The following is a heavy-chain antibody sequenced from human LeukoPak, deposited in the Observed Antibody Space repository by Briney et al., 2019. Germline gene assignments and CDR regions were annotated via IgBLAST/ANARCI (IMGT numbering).Heavy chain of an antibody. CDR3: ARGISWPFDY. J-gene: IGHJ4*02. D-gene: IGHD6-13*01. CDR2: IKQDGSEE. V-gene: IGHV3-7*04. Sequence: PGGSLRPSCAASGFTFSSYWMSWVRQAPGKGLEWVANIKQDGSEEYYVDSLKGRFTISRDNAKNSLYLQMNSLRVEDTAVYYCARGISWPFDYWGQGTLVTVSS. CDR1: GFTFSSYW.